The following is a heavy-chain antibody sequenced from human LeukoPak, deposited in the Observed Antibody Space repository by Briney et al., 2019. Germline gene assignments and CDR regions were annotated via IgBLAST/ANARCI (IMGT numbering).Heavy chain of an antibody. D-gene: IGHD6-13*01. V-gene: IGHV4-34*01. CDR2: INHSGST. CDR1: GFTFSSYA. J-gene: IGHJ5*02. CDR3: ARGSSRPRAGAWRPYNWFDP. Sequence: GSLRLSCAASGFTFSSYAMSWVRQPPGKGLEWIGEINHSGSTNYNPSLKSRVTISVDTSKNQFSLKLSSVTAADTAVYYCARGSSRPRAGAWRPYNWFDPWGQGTLVTVSS.